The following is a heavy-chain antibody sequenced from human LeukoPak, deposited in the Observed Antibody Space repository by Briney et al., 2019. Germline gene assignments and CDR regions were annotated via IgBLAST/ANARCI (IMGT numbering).Heavy chain of an antibody. V-gene: IGHV1-2*02. Sequence: ASVKVSCKASGYTFSGYYMHWVRQAPGQGLEWMGWINPNSGGTNYAQKFQGRVTMTRDTSISTAYMEMRRLRSDDTAVYYCARPPTQGTTVTIAFGYWGQGTLVTVSS. CDR2: INPNSGGT. CDR1: GYTFSGYY. J-gene: IGHJ4*02. CDR3: ARPPTQGTTVTIAFGY. D-gene: IGHD4-17*01.